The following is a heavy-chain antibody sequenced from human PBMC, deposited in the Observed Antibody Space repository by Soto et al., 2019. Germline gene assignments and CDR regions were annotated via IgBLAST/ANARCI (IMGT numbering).Heavy chain of an antibody. CDR3: TTRGSNYRPAWDYFYYDMDV. J-gene: IGHJ6*02. D-gene: IGHD4-4*01. CDR1: GFTFSSYA. Sequence: GSLRLSCAASGFTFSSYAMSWVRQAPGKGLEWVSDISGSGVSTYYADSVKGRFTISRDNSKNTLYLQMNSLRAEDTAVYYCTTRGSNYRPAWDYFYYDMDVWGQGTTVTVS. CDR2: ISGSGVST. V-gene: IGHV3-23*01.